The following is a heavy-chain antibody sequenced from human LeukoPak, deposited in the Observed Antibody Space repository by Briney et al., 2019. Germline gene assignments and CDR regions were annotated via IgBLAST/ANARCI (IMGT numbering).Heavy chain of an antibody. J-gene: IGHJ4*02. Sequence: GDSVKVSCKASGYTFTSYGISWVRQAPGEGLEWMGWISAYTGNTNYAQKLQGRVTMTTDTSTSTAYMELRSLRSDDTAVYYCAREVSTLFDYWGQGTLVTVSS. CDR1: GYTFTSYG. D-gene: IGHD5/OR15-5a*01. CDR3: AREVSTLFDY. CDR2: ISAYTGNT. V-gene: IGHV1-18*01.